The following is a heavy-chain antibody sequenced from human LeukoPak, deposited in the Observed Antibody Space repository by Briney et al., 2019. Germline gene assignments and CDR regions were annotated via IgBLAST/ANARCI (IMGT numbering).Heavy chain of an antibody. CDR3: ARHSDYGSGSYYNPVFDY. CDR2: IYYSGST. CDR1: GGSISSSSYY. D-gene: IGHD3-10*01. Sequence: SETLSLTCTVSGGSISSSSYYWGWIRQPPGKGLEWIGSIYYSGSTYYNPSLKSRVTISVDTSKNQFSLKLSSVTAADTAVFYCARHSDYGSGSYYNPVFDYWGQGTLVTVSS. J-gene: IGHJ4*02. V-gene: IGHV4-39*01.